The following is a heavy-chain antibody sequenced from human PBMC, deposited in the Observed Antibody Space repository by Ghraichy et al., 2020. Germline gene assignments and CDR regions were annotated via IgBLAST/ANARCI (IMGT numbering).Heavy chain of an antibody. V-gene: IGHV1-69*05. Sequence: SVKVSCKASGGTFSSYAISWVRQAPGQGLEWMGGIIPIFGTANYAQKFQGRVTITTDESTSTAYMELSSLRSEDTAVYYCARGEVGATFGWYFDLWGRGTLVTVSS. CDR1: GGTFSSYA. CDR3: ARGEVGATFGWYFDL. CDR2: IIPIFGTA. J-gene: IGHJ2*01. D-gene: IGHD1-26*01.